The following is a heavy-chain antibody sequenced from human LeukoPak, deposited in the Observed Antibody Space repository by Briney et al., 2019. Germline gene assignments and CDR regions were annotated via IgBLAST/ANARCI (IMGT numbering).Heavy chain of an antibody. D-gene: IGHD6-13*01. V-gene: IGHV3-30*18. CDR2: ISYDGSNK. Sequence: GGSLRLSCAASGFTLSAYAMHWVRQAPGKGLEWVALISYDGSNKYYADFVKGRFTISRDSSKNTLYLRVNSLRAEDTAVYYCAKERLGSSWYPNYFDYWGQGTLVTVSS. CDR3: AKERLGSSWYPNYFDY. CDR1: GFTLSAYA. J-gene: IGHJ4*02.